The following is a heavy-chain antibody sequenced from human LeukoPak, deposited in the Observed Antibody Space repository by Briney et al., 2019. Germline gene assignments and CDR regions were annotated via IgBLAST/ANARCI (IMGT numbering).Heavy chain of an antibody. Sequence: PGGPLRLSCAASGFPFSSYSMNWVRQAPGKGLEWVSSIRSSNNYIYYADSVKWRFNISRDNAKNSVYLQMNSLRAEDTAVYYCARDRLRRIVGAIDYWGQGTLVTVSS. V-gene: IGHV3-21*01. J-gene: IGHJ4*02. D-gene: IGHD1-26*01. CDR2: IRSSNNYI. CDR3: ARDRLRRIVGAIDY. CDR1: GFPFSSYS.